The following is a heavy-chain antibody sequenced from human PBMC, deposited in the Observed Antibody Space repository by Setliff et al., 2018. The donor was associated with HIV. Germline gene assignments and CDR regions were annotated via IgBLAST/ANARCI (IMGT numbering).Heavy chain of an antibody. J-gene: IGHJ4*02. D-gene: IGHD3-10*01. CDR1: GFTFRTFA. Sequence: PGGSLRLSCVASGFTFRTFAMHWVRQAPGKGLEWVSVISYDGYSKYYADSVKGRFTISRDNSQNTVYLQMDSVSAEDTAMYYCARDDDTSSHYSRFEYWGQGTPVTVSS. CDR2: ISYDGYSK. CDR3: ARDDDTSSHYSRFEY. V-gene: IGHV3-30*07.